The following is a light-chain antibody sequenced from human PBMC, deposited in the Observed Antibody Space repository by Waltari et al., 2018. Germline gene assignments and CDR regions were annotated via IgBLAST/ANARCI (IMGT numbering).Light chain of an antibody. Sequence: QSVLTQPPSVSAAPGQKVTISCSGSSSNIGNYSVSWYHQLPGAAPKLLIYDNNERPSGIPDRFSASRSGTSATLGITGLQIGDEADYYCATWDNSLSDVVFGGGTKLTVL. CDR3: ATWDNSLSDVV. CDR1: SSNIGNYS. CDR2: DNN. V-gene: IGLV1-51*01. J-gene: IGLJ2*01.